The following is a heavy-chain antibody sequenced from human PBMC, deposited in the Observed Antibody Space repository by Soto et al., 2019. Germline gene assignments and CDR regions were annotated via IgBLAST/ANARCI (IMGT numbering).Heavy chain of an antibody. Sequence: LSLTCALPAGSFSGYYRSGILPRPVEGLACGGEIKHSGVTNYNPSPKSRVTIPSDASKNQISLKLSSVTAADAALYYCARDWGTGVYQLDSWGQGTLVTVSS. CDR1: AGSFSGYY. D-gene: IGHD2-2*01. CDR2: IKHSGVT. J-gene: IGHJ4*02. V-gene: IGHV4-34*01. CDR3: ARDWGTGVYQLDS.